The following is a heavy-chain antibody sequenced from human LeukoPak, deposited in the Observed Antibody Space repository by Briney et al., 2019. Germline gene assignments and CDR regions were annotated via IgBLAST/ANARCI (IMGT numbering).Heavy chain of an antibody. CDR3: ATNIISGPITIFGPRGGFDP. J-gene: IGHJ5*02. V-gene: IGHV1-2*02. Sequence: ASVKVSCKASGYTFTGYYMHWVRQAPGQGLEWMGWINPNSGGTNYAQKFQGRVTMTRDTSISTAYMELSRLRSDDTAVYYCATNIISGPITIFGPRGGFDPWGQGTLVTVSS. CDR1: GYTFTGYY. D-gene: IGHD3-3*01. CDR2: INPNSGGT.